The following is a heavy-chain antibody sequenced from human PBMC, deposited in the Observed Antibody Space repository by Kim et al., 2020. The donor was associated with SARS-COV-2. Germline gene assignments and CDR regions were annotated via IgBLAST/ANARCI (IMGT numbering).Heavy chain of an antibody. V-gene: IGHV1-8*01. Sequence: ASVKVSCKPSGYTFTNYDINWVRQATGQGLEWMGWMNPNSGNTGYAQKFQGRVTMTRNTSISTAYMELSSRRSEDTAVYYCPRGPACSSFSCPYWFDPWGQRPLVTVPS. J-gene: IGHJ5*02. CDR1: GYTFTNYD. CDR3: PRGPACSSFSCPYWFDP. CDR2: MNPNSGNT. D-gene: IGHD2-2*01.